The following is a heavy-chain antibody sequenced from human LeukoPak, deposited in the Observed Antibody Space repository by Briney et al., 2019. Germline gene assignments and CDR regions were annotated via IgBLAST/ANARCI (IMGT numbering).Heavy chain of an antibody. D-gene: IGHD2-2*01. V-gene: IGHV1-24*01. Sequence: ASVKVSCKVSGYTLTELSMHWVRQAPGKGLEWMGGFDPEDGETIYAQKFQGRVTMTEDTSTDTAYMELSRLRSDDTAVYYCARAPDCSSTSCYWFDPWGQGTLVTVSS. CDR1: GYTLTELS. CDR2: FDPEDGET. J-gene: IGHJ5*02. CDR3: ARAPDCSSTSCYWFDP.